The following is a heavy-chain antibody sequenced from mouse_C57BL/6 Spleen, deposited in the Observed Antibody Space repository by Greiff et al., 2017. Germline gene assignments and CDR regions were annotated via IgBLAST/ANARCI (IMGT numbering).Heavy chain of an antibody. D-gene: IGHD2-4*01. CDR2: IYPGDGDT. CDR3: ASYDYPFAY. Sequence: VQLQESGPELVKPGASVKISCKASGYAFSSSWMNWVKQRPGQGLEWIGRIYPGDGDTNYNGKFKGKATLTADKSSSTAYMQLSSLTSEDSAVYFCASYDYPFAYWGQGTLVTVSA. V-gene: IGHV1-82*01. CDR1: GYAFSSSW. J-gene: IGHJ3*01.